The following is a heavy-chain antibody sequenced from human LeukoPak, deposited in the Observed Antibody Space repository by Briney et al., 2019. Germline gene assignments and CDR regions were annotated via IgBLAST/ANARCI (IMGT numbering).Heavy chain of an antibody. CDR1: GFTFSSYA. D-gene: IGHD6-13*01. Sequence: TGGSLRLSCAASGFTFSSYAMHWVRQAPGKGLEWVAVISYDGSNKYYADSVKGRFTISRDNSKNTLYLQMNSLRAEDTAVYYCANIAAAGTTNYWGQGTLVTVSS. CDR2: ISYDGSNK. CDR3: ANIAAAGTTNY. V-gene: IGHV3-30-3*01. J-gene: IGHJ4*02.